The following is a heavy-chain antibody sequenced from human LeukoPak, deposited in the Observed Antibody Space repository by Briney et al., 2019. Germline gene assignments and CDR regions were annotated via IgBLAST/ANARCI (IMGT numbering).Heavy chain of an antibody. CDR1: RFIFSSYNM. Sequence: PGGSLRLSCAASRFIFSSYNMNWVRQPPGKGLEWIGEIYHSGSTNYNPSLKSRVTISVDKSKNQFSLKLSSVTAADTAVYYCASIWGWEDYWGQGTLVTVSS. D-gene: IGHD7-27*01. CDR2: IYHSGST. J-gene: IGHJ4*02. CDR3: ASIWGWEDY. V-gene: IGHV4-4*02.